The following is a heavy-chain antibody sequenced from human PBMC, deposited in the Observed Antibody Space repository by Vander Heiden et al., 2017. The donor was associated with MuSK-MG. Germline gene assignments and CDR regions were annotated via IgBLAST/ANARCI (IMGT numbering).Heavy chain of an antibody. CDR2: ISSSGSTI. V-gene: IGHV3-48*03. CDR3: ARGDYGDWYFDY. J-gene: IGHJ4*02. D-gene: IGHD4-17*01. Sequence: EVQLVESGGGLVQPGGSLRLSCAASGFTFRSYEMNWVRQAPGKGLEWVSYISSSGSTIYYADSVKGRFTISRDNAKNSLYLQMNSLRAEDTAVYYCARGDYGDWYFDYWGQGTLVTVSS. CDR1: GFTFRSYE.